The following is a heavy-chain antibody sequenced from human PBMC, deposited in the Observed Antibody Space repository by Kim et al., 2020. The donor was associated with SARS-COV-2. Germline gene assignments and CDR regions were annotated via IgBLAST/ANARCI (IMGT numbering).Heavy chain of an antibody. CDR3: ARDGTTVTEWYYFDY. J-gene: IGHJ4*01. D-gene: IGHD4-17*01. V-gene: IGHV3-33*05. CDR2: ISYDGSNK. Sequence: GGSLRLSCAASGFTFSNYGMHWVRQAPGKGLEWVAVISYDGSNKYYADSVNCRFTISRDNSKNTLYLQMNSLRAEDTAVYYCARDGTTVTEWYYFDYWG. CDR1: GFTFSNYG.